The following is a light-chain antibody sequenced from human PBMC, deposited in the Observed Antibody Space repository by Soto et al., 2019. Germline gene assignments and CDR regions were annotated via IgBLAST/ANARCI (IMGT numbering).Light chain of an antibody. CDR3: HVWDRASAHYV. Sequence: SYELTQPPSVSVAPGQTVRVTCGGKDIGSKSVHWYQQKPGQAPVLVVYDDSDRPSGIPERFSGSNSGNTATLTISSVEAEDEADYHCHVWDRASAHYVFGTGTKVTVL. V-gene: IGLV3-21*02. CDR2: DDS. J-gene: IGLJ1*01. CDR1: DIGSKS.